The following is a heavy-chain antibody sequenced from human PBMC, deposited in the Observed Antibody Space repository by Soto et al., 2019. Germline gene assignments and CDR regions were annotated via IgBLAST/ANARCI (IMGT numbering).Heavy chain of an antibody. CDR2: FDPEDGET. J-gene: IGHJ4*02. CDR1: GYTLTELS. D-gene: IGHD3-16*01. V-gene: IGHV1-24*01. Sequence: QVQLVQSGAEMKKPGASVKVSCKVSGYTLTELSIHWVRQAPGKGLEWMGGFDPEDGETIFAQKFQGRVTMTEDTSTDTAYMELSSLKSEDTAVYYCETARLSRLWGTCYSCPFDSWGQGALVTVSS. CDR3: ETARLSRLWGTCYSCPFDS.